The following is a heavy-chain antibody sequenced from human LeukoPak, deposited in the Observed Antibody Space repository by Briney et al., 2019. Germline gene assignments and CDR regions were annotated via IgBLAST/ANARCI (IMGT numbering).Heavy chain of an antibody. V-gene: IGHV1-46*01. D-gene: IGHD2-2*01. J-gene: IGHJ5*02. Sequence: ASVKVSCKASGYTFTSYYMHWVRQAPGQGLEWMGIINPSGGSTSYAQKFQGKVTMTRDTSTSTVYMELSSLRSEDTAVYYCARDGRPFSSTDREWFDPWGQGTLVTVSS. CDR1: GYTFTSYY. CDR2: INPSGGST. CDR3: ARDGRPFSSTDREWFDP.